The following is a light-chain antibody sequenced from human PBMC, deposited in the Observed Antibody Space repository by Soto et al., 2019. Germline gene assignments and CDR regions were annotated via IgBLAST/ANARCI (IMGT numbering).Light chain of an antibody. V-gene: IGLV1-44*01. Sequence: QAVVTQPPSASGTPGQRVTISCSGSNSNIGSNSVNWYQQFPGTAPKLLIYSNIQRPSGVPDRFSGSKSGTSASLAISGLQSEDEADYFCAGWDDSLNGPVFGGGTKLTVL. CDR3: AGWDDSLNGPV. J-gene: IGLJ3*02. CDR2: SNI. CDR1: NSNIGSNS.